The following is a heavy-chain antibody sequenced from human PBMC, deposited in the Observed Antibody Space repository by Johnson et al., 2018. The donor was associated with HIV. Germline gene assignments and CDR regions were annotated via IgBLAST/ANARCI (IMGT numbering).Heavy chain of an antibody. J-gene: IGHJ3*01. CDR3: ARDGGAYCGGDCFSDAFDL. CDR2: ISYDGSNK. D-gene: IGHD2-21*02. CDR1: GFTFSSYG. V-gene: IGHV3-30*03. Sequence: QVQLVESGGGVVQPGRSLRLSCAASGFTFSSYGMHWVRQAPGKGLEWVAVISYDGSNKYYADSVKGRFTISRDNSKNTLYLQMDSLRAEDTALYYCARDGGAYCGGDCFSDAFDLWGQGTMVTVSS.